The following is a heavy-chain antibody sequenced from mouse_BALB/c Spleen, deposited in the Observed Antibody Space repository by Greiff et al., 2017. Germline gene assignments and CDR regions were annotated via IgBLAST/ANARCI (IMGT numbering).Heavy chain of an antibody. CDR1: GFSLTSYD. Sequence: VQRVESGPGLVAPSQSLSITCTVSGFSLTSYDISWIRQPPGKGLEWLGVIWTGGGTNYNSAFMSRLSISKDNSKSQVFLKMNSLQTDDTAIYYCVRDTTRLAYWGQGTLVTVSA. J-gene: IGHJ3*01. D-gene: IGHD1-1*01. V-gene: IGHV2-9-2*01. CDR3: VRDTTRLAY. CDR2: IWTGGGT.